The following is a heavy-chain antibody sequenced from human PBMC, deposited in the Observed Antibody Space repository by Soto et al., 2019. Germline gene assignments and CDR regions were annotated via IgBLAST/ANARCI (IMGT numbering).Heavy chain of an antibody. D-gene: IGHD5-18*01. J-gene: IGHJ4*02. CDR3: ARDYSSYGPFDY. CDR2: ISSSGSTI. CDR1: GFTXSDYY. V-gene: IGHV3-11*04. Sequence: GGSLRLSCAASGFTXSDYYMSWIRQAPGKGLEWVSYISSSGSTIYYADSVKGRFTISRDNAKNSLYLQMNSLRAEDTAVYHCARDYSSYGPFDYWGQGTLVTVSP.